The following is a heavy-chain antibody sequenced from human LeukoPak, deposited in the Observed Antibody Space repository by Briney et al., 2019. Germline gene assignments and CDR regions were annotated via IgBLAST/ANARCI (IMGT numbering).Heavy chain of an antibody. CDR1: GFTSSNYW. J-gene: IGHJ4*02. V-gene: IGHV3-74*01. CDR3: ARGGGRVVGDY. Sequence: GGSLRLSCAASGFTSSNYWMHWVRQAPGKGLVWVSRISSDGSGASYADSVKGRFTISRDTAKNTLHLQMNSLRAEDTAVYYCARGGGRVVGDYWGQGTLVTVSS. CDR2: ISSDGSGA. D-gene: IGHD2-15*01.